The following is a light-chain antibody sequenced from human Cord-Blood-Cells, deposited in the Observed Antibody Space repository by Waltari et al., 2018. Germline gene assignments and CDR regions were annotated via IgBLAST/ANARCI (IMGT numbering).Light chain of an antibody. Sequence: DIVMTQSPDSLAVSLGERATINCKSSQSVLYSSNNKNYLAWYQQKPGQPPKLLIYWASTRESGVPDRFSGSGSGTDFTLKISRVEAEDVGVYYCMQGIHLRTFGQGTKVEIK. V-gene: IGKV4-1*01. J-gene: IGKJ1*01. CDR1: QSVLYSSNNKNY. CDR2: WAS. CDR3: MQGIHLRT.